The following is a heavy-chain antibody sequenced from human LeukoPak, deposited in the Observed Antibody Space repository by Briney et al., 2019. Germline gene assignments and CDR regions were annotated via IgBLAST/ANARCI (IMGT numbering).Heavy chain of an antibody. J-gene: IGHJ5*02. CDR2: ISGSSDST. Sequence: GGSLRLSCAASGFTFSSYAMSWVRQAPGKGLEWVSVISGSSDSTYYADSVKGRFTISRDNSKNTLYLQMNSLRAEDTAVYYCAKRLHVGFGPGSPNWFDPWGQGTLVTVSS. CDR1: GFTFSSYA. D-gene: IGHD3-10*01. V-gene: IGHV3-23*01. CDR3: AKRLHVGFGPGSPNWFDP.